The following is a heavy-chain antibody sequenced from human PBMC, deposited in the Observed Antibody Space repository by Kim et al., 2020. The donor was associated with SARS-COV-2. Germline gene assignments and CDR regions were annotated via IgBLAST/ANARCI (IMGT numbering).Heavy chain of an antibody. J-gene: IGHJ6*02. V-gene: IGHV3-21*01. Sequence: GGSLRLSCAASGFTFSSYTMNWVRQAPGKGLEWVSSISSSSSYIYYADSVKGRFTISRDNAKNSLYLQMNSLRAEDTAVYYCARGVAAVNYYYYGMDIWGQGTTVTVSS. D-gene: IGHD2-15*01. CDR2: ISSSSSYI. CDR1: GFTFSSYT. CDR3: ARGVAAVNYYYYGMDI.